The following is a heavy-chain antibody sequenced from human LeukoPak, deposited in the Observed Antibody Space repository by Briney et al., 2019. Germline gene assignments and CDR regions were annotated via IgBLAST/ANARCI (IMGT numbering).Heavy chain of an antibody. CDR2: ISGSGGST. CDR1: GFTFSSYG. J-gene: IGHJ3*02. D-gene: IGHD6-13*01. V-gene: IGHV3-23*01. Sequence: GGSLRLSCAASGFTFSSYGMSWVRQAPGKGLEWVSDISGSGGSTYYADSVKGRFTISRDNSKNTLYLQMNSLRAEDTAVYYCAKEHGGSSWYEDAFDIWGQGTMVTVSS. CDR3: AKEHGGSSWYEDAFDI.